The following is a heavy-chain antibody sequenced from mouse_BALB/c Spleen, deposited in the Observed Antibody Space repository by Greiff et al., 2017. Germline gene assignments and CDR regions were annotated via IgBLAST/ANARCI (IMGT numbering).Heavy chain of an antibody. D-gene: IGHD2-10*02. CDR3: NAYGNYWFAY. Sequence: VQLQQSGAELVRSGASVKLSCTASGFNIKDSYMHWVKQRPEQGLEWIGWIDPENGDTEYAPKFQGKATMTADTSSNTAYLQLSSLTSEDTAVYYWNAYGNYWFAYWGQGTLVTVSA. CDR1: GFNIKDSY. J-gene: IGHJ3*01. CDR2: IDPENGDT. V-gene: IGHV14-4*02.